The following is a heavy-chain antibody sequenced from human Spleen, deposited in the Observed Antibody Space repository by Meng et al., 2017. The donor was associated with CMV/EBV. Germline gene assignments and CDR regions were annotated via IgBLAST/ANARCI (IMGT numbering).Heavy chain of an antibody. CDR1: AFIFSIYS. CDR2: ISYDESNK. V-gene: IGHV3-30*09. CDR3: ARTSHSSGWNSYFDY. Sequence: SAFIFSIYSMHWVRRAPGKGLEWVAVISYDESNKYYADSVKGRFAISRDNSKSTLYLQVNSLRAEDTAVYYCARTSHSSGWNSYFDYWGQGTLVTVSS. J-gene: IGHJ4*02. D-gene: IGHD6-19*01.